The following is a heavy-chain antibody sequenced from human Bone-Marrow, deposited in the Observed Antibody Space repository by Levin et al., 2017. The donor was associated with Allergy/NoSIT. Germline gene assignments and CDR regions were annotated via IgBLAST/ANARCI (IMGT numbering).Heavy chain of an antibody. D-gene: IGHD6-19*01. V-gene: IGHV1-18*01. CDR3: ARVRVTESSLWYADFDY. Sequence: ASVKVSCKASGYTFTSYGISWVRQAPGQGLEWMGWISGYNVNTKYAQKLQGRVTMTTDTSTSTAYMELRSLRSDDTAVYYCARVRVTESSLWYADFDYWGQGTLVTVSS. J-gene: IGHJ4*02. CDR1: GYTFTSYG. CDR2: ISGYNVNT.